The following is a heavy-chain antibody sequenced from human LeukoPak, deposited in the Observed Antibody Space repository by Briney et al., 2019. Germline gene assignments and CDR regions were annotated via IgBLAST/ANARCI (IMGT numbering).Heavy chain of an antibody. J-gene: IGHJ3*02. CDR2: ISSSSSTI. CDR3: ARAKRNGFDI. CDR1: GFTFSSYA. Sequence: GGSLRLSCAASGFTFSSYAMSWVRQAPGKGLEWVSYISSSSSTIYYAGSVKGRFTISRDNAMNSVYLQMNSLRAEDTAVYYCARAKRNGFDIWGQGTMVTVSS. V-gene: IGHV3-48*01.